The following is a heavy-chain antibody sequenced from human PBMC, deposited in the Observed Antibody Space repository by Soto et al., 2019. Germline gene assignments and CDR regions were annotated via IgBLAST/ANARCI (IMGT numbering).Heavy chain of an antibody. J-gene: IGHJ6*02. Sequence: PGESLKISCKGSGYSFTSYWISWVRQMPGKGLEWMGRIDPSDSYTNYSPSFQGHVTISADKSISTAYLQWSSLKASDTAMYYCARRGTAMVNSYYYYGMDAWGQGTTVTVSS. CDR2: IDPSDSYT. CDR3: ARRGTAMVNSYYYYGMDA. V-gene: IGHV5-10-1*01. CDR1: GYSFTSYW. D-gene: IGHD5-18*01.